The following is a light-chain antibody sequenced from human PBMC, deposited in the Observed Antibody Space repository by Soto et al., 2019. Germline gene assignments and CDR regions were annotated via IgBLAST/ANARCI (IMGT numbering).Light chain of an antibody. CDR1: QTVGSTY. CDR3: QHYGSSPWT. V-gene: IGKV3D-20*01. CDR2: DTS. J-gene: IGKJ1*01. Sequence: EIVLTQSPATLSLSPGERATLSCGASQTVGSTYLAWYHQKPGLAPRLLIYDTSSRATGIPDRFSGSGSGTDFTLTISRREPEDFAVYSWQHYGSSPWTFGQGAKVEIK.